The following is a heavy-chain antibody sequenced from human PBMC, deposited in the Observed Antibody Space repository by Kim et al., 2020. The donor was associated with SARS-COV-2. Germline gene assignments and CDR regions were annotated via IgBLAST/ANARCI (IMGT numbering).Heavy chain of an antibody. V-gene: IGHV1-69*02. D-gene: IGHD1-26*01. J-gene: IGHJ4*02. CDR3: ARPEAVGGTRFDY. Sequence: YAQKSHGRVAITADTSTSTVYMELTSLKSEDTAVYFCARPEAVGGTRFDYWGQGTLVTISS.